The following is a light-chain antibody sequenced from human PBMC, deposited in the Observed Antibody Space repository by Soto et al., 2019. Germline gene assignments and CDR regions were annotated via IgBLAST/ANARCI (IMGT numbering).Light chain of an antibody. J-gene: IGLJ1*01. CDR1: SSDIGTYNY. V-gene: IGLV2-14*01. Sequence: HSVLTQPASVSGSPGQSITISCTGTSSDIGTYNYVSWYQQHPGKAPKLMIYDVSNRPSGVSNRFSGSKSGSTASLTISGLQAEDEADYYCNSYTTSTTFVFGTGTKVTVL. CDR3: NSYTTSTTFV. CDR2: DVS.